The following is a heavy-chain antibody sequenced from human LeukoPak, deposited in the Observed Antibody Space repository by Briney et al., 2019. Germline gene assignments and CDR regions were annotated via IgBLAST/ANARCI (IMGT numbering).Heavy chain of an antibody. V-gene: IGHV4-34*01. CDR1: GGSFSGYY. CDR2: INHSGST. D-gene: IGHD2-15*01. CDR3: ARDLGGGNFDY. J-gene: IGHJ4*02. Sequence: SETLSPTCAVYGGSFSGYYWSWIRQPPGKGLEWIGEINHSGSTNYNPSLKSRVTISVDTSKNQFSLKLSSVTAADTAVYYCARDLGGGNFDYWGQGTLVTVSS.